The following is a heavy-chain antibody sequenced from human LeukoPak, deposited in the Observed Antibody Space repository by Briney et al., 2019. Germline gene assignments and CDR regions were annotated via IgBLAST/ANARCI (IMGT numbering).Heavy chain of an antibody. D-gene: IGHD3-22*01. Sequence: GGSLRLSCAASGFTFSSYIMNWVRQAPGKGVECVSYISSNSSYIYYAASLKGRFTISGDNAKNSLYLQMNTLSAEDTAVYYCARVPYYDSSGMEYWGQGTLVTVSS. V-gene: IGHV3-21*05. CDR1: GFTFSSYI. J-gene: IGHJ4*02. CDR2: ISSNSSYI. CDR3: ARVPYYDSSGMEY.